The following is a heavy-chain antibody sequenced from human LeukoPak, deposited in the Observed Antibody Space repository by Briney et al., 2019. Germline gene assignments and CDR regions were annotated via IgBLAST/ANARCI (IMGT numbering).Heavy chain of an antibody. CDR2: IIPIFGTA. D-gene: IGHD5-18*01. Sequence: GASVKVSCKASGGTFSSYAISRARQAPGQGLEWMGGIIPIFGTANYAQKFQGRVTITADESTSTAYMELSSLRSEDTAVYYCASPFPFHTAMVPIYYYGMDVWGQGTTVTVSS. V-gene: IGHV1-69*13. CDR3: ASPFPFHTAMVPIYYYGMDV. J-gene: IGHJ6*02. CDR1: GGTFSSYA.